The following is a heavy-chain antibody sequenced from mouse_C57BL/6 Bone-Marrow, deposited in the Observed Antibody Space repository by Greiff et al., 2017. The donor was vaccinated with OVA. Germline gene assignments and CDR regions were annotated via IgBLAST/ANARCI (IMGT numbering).Heavy chain of an antibody. Sequence: VQLQQSGAELVRPGASVTLSCKASGYTFTDYEMHWVKQTPVHGLEWIGAIDPETGGTAYNQKFKGKAILTADKSSSTAYIELRSLTSEDSAVYYCTRGYSNDYAMDYWGQGTSVTVSS. CDR3: TRGYSNDYAMDY. V-gene: IGHV1-15*01. J-gene: IGHJ4*01. D-gene: IGHD2-5*01. CDR2: IDPETGGT. CDR1: GYTFTDYE.